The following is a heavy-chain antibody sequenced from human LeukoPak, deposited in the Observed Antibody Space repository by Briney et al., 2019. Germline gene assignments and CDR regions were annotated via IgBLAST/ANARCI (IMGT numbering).Heavy chain of an antibody. CDR1: GFTFSSYG. J-gene: IGHJ5*02. CDR3: AKEVSSNWFDP. D-gene: IGHD6-6*01. Sequence: GGSLRLSCAASGFTFSSYGMHWVRQAPGKGLEWVAVIWNDGSNKYYADSVKGRFTISRDNSKNTLYLQMNSLRAEDTAVYYCAKEVSSNWFDPWGQGTLVTVSS. CDR2: IWNDGSNK. V-gene: IGHV3-33*06.